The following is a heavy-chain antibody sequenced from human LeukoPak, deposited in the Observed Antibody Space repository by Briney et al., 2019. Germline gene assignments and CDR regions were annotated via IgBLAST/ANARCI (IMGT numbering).Heavy chain of an antibody. V-gene: IGHV1-18*01. CDR2: ISAYNGNT. CDR1: GYTFTSYG. CDR3: ARDGHRRYHYDSSGREDAFDM. D-gene: IGHD3-22*01. Sequence: ASVKVPCKASGYTFTSYGISWVRQAPGQGLEWMGWISAYNGNTNYAQKLQGRVTMTTDTSTSTAYMEVRSLRSDDTAVYYCARDGHRRYHYDSSGREDAFDMWGQGTMVTVSS. J-gene: IGHJ3*02.